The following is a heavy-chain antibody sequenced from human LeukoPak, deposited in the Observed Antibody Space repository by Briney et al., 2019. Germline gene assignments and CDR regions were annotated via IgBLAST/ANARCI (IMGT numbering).Heavy chain of an antibody. CDR1: GYSFTSYW. J-gene: IGHJ5*02. D-gene: IGHD3-22*01. CDR2: IYPGDSDT. CDR3: ARQTGREDYYDSSGYYNWFDP. V-gene: IGHV5-51*01. Sequence: GESLKISRKGSGYSFTSYWIGWVRQMPGKGLEWMGIIYPGDSDTRYSPSFQGQVTISADKSISTAYLQWSSLKASDTAMYYCARQTGREDYYDSSGYYNWFDPWGQGTLVTVSS.